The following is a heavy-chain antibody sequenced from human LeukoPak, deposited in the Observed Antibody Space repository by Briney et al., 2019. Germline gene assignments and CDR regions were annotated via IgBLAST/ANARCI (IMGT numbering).Heavy chain of an antibody. Sequence: SETLSLTCTVSGGSISSYYWNWIRQSPSRGPEWLGRTYYRSKWYNDYAVSVKSRITIKPDTSNNQFPLQLNSVTPEDTAVYYCARGHSGYDYWGQGTLVTVSS. V-gene: IGHV6-1*01. CDR2: TYYRSKWYN. CDR1: GGSISSYY. J-gene: IGHJ4*02. D-gene: IGHD5-12*01. CDR3: ARGHSGYDY.